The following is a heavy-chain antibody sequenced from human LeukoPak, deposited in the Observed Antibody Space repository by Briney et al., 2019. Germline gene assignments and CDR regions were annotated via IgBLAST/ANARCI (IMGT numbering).Heavy chain of an antibody. Sequence: PGESLKISCKGSGYSFTSYWISWVRQMPGKGLEWMGRIDPSDSYTNYSPSFQGHVTISADKSISTAYLQWSSLKASDTAMYYCARLLRYFDWLPLPDYYYGMDVWGQGTTVTVSS. D-gene: IGHD3-9*01. CDR2: IDPSDSYT. V-gene: IGHV5-10-1*01. CDR1: GYSFTSYW. J-gene: IGHJ6*02. CDR3: ARLLRYFDWLPLPDYYYGMDV.